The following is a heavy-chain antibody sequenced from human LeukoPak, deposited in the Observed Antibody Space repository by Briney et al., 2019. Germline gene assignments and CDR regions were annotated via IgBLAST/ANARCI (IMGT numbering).Heavy chain of an antibody. CDR1: GFTFSRYS. J-gene: IGHJ4*02. V-gene: IGHV3-48*01. Sequence: GGSLRLSCAASGFTFSRYSMNWVRQAPGKGLEWVSYISSTGSTIYYADSVKGRFTISRDNAKNSLYLQMNSLRAEDTAVYYCARGPTHGVGSWGQGTLVTVSS. CDR3: ARGPTHGVGS. CDR2: ISSTGSTI. D-gene: IGHD3-10*01.